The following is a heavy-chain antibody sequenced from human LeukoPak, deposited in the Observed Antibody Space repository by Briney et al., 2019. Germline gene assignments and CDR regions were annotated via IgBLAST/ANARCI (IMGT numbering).Heavy chain of an antibody. CDR3: ARAVYDSAWLGDY. J-gene: IGHJ4*02. Sequence: GGSLRLSCAASGFTFSDHYMDWVRQAPGKGLEWVGRIRNKANSYTTEYAASVKGRFTISRDDSKNSLDLQMNSLKTEDTAVYYCARAVYDSAWLGDYWGQGTLVTVSS. D-gene: IGHD6-19*01. V-gene: IGHV3-72*01. CDR2: IRNKANSYTT. CDR1: GFTFSDHY.